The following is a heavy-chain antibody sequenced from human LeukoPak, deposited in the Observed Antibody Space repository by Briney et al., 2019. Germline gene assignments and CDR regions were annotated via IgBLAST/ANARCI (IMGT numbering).Heavy chain of an antibody. CDR1: GFTFSIYA. CDR3: AKSTGSTVVTRTSY. V-gene: IGHV3-23*01. J-gene: IGHJ4*02. Sequence: PGGSLRLSCAASGFTFSIYAMSRVRQAPGKGLEWVSGISGSGSNTFYADSVKGRFTISRDSSRNTLYLQMNSLRAEDTAVYYCAKSTGSTVVTRTSYWGQGTLVTVSS. D-gene: IGHD4-23*01. CDR2: ISGSGSNT.